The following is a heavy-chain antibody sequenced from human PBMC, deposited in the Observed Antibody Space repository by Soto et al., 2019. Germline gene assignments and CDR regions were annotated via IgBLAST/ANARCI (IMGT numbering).Heavy chain of an antibody. CDR3: IRDPPIDY. CDR2: TTNDGSIT. J-gene: IGHJ4*02. Sequence: EVQLVESGGGQVQPGGSLRLSCVASGFTLSSYKMEWVRQDPGKGLVWISQTTNDGSITKYAESVKGRFTISRDNAKNTLYLHMSSLGVEDTAVYYCIRDPPIDYWGQGTLVTVSS. V-gene: IGHV3-74*01. CDR1: GFTLSSYK.